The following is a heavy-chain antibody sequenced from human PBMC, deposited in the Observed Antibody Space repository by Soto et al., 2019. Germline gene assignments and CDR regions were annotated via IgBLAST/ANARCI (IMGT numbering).Heavy chain of an antibody. CDR1: GFTFSSYA. V-gene: IGHV3-23*04. CDR2: ISGSGGST. J-gene: IGHJ4*02. CDR3: AKGILTYCGGDCYTFDY. D-gene: IGHD2-21*02. Sequence: EVQLVESGGDLIQPGGSLRLSCAASGFTFSSYAMSWVRQAPGKGLEWVSTISGSGGSTYYADSVKGRFTISRDMSKNTVYLQMNSLRVEDTAVYYCAKGILTYCGGDCYTFDYWGQGTLVTVSS.